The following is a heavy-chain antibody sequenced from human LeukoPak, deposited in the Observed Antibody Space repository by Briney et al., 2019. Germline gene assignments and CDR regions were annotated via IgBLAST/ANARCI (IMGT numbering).Heavy chain of an antibody. J-gene: IGHJ5*02. D-gene: IGHD3-16*01. CDR3: AKERAYVLDP. CDR1: GFTFSSYA. V-gene: IGHV3-30*04. Sequence: GGSLRLSCAASGFTFSSYAMHWVRQAPGKGLEWVAVISYDGSNKYYADSVKGRFTISRDNSKNTLYLQMNSLRAEDTAVYYCAKERAYVLDPWGQGTLVTVSS. CDR2: ISYDGSNK.